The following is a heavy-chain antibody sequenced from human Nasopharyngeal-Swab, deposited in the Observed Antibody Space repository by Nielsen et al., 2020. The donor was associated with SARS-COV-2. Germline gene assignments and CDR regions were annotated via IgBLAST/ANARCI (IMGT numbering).Heavy chain of an antibody. CDR1: LFFFCGRH. Sequence: PTSSASLFFFCGRHISWVRPAPRKGVGWVSYIISTSSHTEYANSVEGRFTISRDNAQNSLYLQMSSLNAGDTAVYYCARGGSFDVPLDSWGQGTLVTVSS. V-gene: IGHV3-11*06. CDR2: IISTSSHT. D-gene: IGHD3-10*02. J-gene: IGHJ5*01. CDR3: ARGGSFDVPLDS.